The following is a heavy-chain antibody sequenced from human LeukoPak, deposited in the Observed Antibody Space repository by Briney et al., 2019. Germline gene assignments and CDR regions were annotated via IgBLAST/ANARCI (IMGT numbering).Heavy chain of an antibody. CDR2: ISSSGSAI. V-gene: IGHV3-48*03. Sequence: GGSLRLSCAASGFTFSSYEMNWVRQAPGKGLEWVSYISSSGSAIYYADSVKGRFTISRDNAKNSLYLQMNSLRAEDTAVYYCARVPIAVAPFDYWGQGTLVTASS. CDR3: ARVPIAVAPFDY. CDR1: GFTFSSYE. J-gene: IGHJ4*01. D-gene: IGHD6-19*01.